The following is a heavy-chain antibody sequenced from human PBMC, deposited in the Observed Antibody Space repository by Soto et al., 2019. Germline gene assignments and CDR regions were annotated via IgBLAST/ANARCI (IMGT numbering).Heavy chain of an antibody. Sequence: SETLSLTCTVSGGSISSSSCHWGWIRQPPGKGLEWIGSIYYSGTSSYNPSLKSRVTMSVDTSKKQLSLRMTSVTAADTAVYYCARHYGDGYDYVDYWGQGTLVTVSS. J-gene: IGHJ4*02. V-gene: IGHV4-39*01. D-gene: IGHD5-12*01. CDR2: IYYSGTS. CDR3: ARHYGDGYDYVDY. CDR1: GGSISSSSCH.